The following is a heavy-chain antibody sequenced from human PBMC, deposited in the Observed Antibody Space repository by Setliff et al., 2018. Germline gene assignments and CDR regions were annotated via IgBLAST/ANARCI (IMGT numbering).Heavy chain of an antibody. CDR1: GYIFTGYY. CDR2: ISPHTGGT. V-gene: IGHV1-2*06. CDR3: VRAGFDAISNGPDY. D-gene: IGHD3-3*01. Sequence: RASVKVSCKASGYIFTGYYMHWVRQAPGQGLEWMGRISPHTGGTNSAQKFQGRVTMTRDTSVSTVYMELNSLRSDDTAVYYCVRAGFDAISNGPDYWGQGTLVTVSS. J-gene: IGHJ4*02.